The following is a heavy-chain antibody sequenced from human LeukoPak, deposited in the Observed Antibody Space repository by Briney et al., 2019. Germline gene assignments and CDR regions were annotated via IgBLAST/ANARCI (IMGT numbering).Heavy chain of an antibody. Sequence: GESLRISCKDSGHSFTSYWISWVRQMPGKGLEWMGRIDPSDSYTNYSPSFQGHVTISVDKSISTAYLQWTSLKSSDSAMYYCARRDYYYYGMDVWGQGTTVTVSS. CDR3: ARRDYYYYGMDV. CDR1: GHSFTSYW. J-gene: IGHJ6*02. V-gene: IGHV5-10-1*01. CDR2: IDPSDSYT.